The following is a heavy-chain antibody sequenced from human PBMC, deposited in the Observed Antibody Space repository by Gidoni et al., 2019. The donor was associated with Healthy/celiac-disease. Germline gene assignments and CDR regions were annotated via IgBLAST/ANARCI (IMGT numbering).Heavy chain of an antibody. D-gene: IGHD2-2*01. V-gene: IGHV3-23*01. CDR3: AKDHEEYQLLSYFDY. J-gene: IGHJ4*02. Sequence: EAQLLESGGGLVQPGGSLRLSCAASGFTFISYAMSWVRQAPGKGLAWVSAISGSGGSTYYADSVKGRFTISRDNSKNTLYLQMNRLRAEDTAVYYCAKDHEEYQLLSYFDYWGQGTLVTVSS. CDR2: ISGSGGST. CDR1: GFTFISYA.